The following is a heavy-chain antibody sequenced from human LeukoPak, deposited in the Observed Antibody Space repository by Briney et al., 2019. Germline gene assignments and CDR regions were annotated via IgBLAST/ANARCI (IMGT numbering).Heavy chain of an antibody. Sequence: GGSLRLSCAASGFTFGSYSMNWVRQAPGKELEWVSSISSSSSYIYYADSVKGRFTISRDNAKNSLYLQMNSLRAEDTAVYYCARGLRGVYDYWGQGTLVTVSS. V-gene: IGHV3-21*01. CDR2: ISSSSSYI. CDR3: ARGLRGVYDY. CDR1: GFTFGSYS. J-gene: IGHJ4*02. D-gene: IGHD3-10*01.